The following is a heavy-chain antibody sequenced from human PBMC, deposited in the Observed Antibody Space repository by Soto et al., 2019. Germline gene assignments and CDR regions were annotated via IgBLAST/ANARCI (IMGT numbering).Heavy chain of an antibody. CDR1: GFSFSTYV. D-gene: IGHD2-15*01. V-gene: IGHV3-30*18. CDR3: AKDWGRYCSGGSCYLFDS. CDR2: ISYDGSNK. J-gene: IGHJ4*02. Sequence: QVQLVESGGGVVQPGRSLRLSCAASGFSFSTYVMHWVRQAPGKGLEWVARISYDGSNKYYADSVKGRFTISRDNSKNPLYLQMNSLRTEDTALYYCAKDWGRYCSGGSCYLFDSWGQGTLVTVSS.